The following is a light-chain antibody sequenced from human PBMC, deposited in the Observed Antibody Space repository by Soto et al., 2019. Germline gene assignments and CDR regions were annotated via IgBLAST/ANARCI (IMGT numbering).Light chain of an antibody. CDR3: MPALQTPPN. V-gene: IGKV2-28*01. CDR1: QSLLHSNGYNY. CDR2: LGS. Sequence: DIVMTQSPLSLPVTPGEPASISCRSSQSLLHSNGYNYLDWYLQKPGQSPQLLIYLGSNRASGVPDRFSGSGSGTDFTLKISRVEAEDVGVYYCMPALQTPPNFGQGTRLEIK. J-gene: IGKJ5*01.